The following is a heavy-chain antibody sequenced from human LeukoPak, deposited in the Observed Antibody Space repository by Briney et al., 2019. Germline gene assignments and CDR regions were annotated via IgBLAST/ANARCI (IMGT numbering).Heavy chain of an antibody. V-gene: IGHV3-21*01. J-gene: IGHJ5*02. D-gene: IGHD2-2*01. CDR3: ARDVPPGGFDP. CDR2: ISSSSSYI. CDR1: GFTFSSYS. Sequence: GSLRLSCAASGFTFSSYSMNWVGQAPGKGVEWVSSISSSSSYIYYADSVKGRLTISRNNAKNSLYLQMNSLRAEDTAVYYCARDVPPGGFDPWGQGTLVTVSS.